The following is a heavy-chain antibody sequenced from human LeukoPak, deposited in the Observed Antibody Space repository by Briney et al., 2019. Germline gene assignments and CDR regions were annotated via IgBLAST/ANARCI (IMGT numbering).Heavy chain of an antibody. CDR2: ISTSGSTI. J-gene: IGHJ4*02. CDR3: ARNSPARERGYYDY. D-gene: IGHD1-1*01. V-gene: IGHV3-11*01. Sequence: GSLRLSCAASGFTFSDYYMTWIRQAPGKGLEWVSYISTSGSTIYYADSVKGRFTISRDNGKNSLYLQRNSLRAEDTAVYYCARNSPARERGYYDYWGQGSLVTVSS. CDR1: GFTFSDYY.